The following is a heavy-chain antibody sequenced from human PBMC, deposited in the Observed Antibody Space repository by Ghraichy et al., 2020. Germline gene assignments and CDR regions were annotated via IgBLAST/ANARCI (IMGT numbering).Heavy chain of an antibody. D-gene: IGHD2-21*01. J-gene: IGHJ5*02. Sequence: SQTLSLTCTVSGYSISSGYYWGWIRQPPGKGLEWIGSIYHSGSTYYNPSLKSRVTISVDTSKNQFSLKLSSVTAADTAVYYCARVAAGIRANNWFDPWGQGTLVTVSS. CDR1: GYSISSGYY. CDR2: IYHSGST. V-gene: IGHV4-38-2*02. CDR3: ARVAAGIRANNWFDP.